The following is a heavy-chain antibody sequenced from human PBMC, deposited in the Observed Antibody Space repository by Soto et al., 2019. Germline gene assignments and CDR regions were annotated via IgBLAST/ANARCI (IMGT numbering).Heavy chain of an antibody. CDR3: ARSNSSSWEFDN. D-gene: IGHD6-13*01. J-gene: IGHJ4*02. V-gene: IGHV3-11*01. CDR2: ISSTGRSI. CDR1: GFTFSNYY. Sequence: GGSLRLSCGASGFTFSNYYMSWIRQAPGKGLEWVSYISSTGRSIYYADSVKGRFTVSRENAQNSLSLKLNSLRVEDTAVHYCARSNSSSWEFDNYGQGTQVTASS.